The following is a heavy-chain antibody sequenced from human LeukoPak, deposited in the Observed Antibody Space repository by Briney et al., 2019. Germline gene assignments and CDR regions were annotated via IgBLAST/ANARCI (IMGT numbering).Heavy chain of an antibody. V-gene: IGHV4-39*01. CDR2: IYYSGST. J-gene: IGHJ4*02. Sequence: SGTLSLTCTVSGGSISSSSYYWGWIRQPPGKGLEWIGSIYYSGSTYYNPSLKSRVTISVDTSKNQFSLKLSSVTAADTAVYYCARTFGVVGIWGQGTLVTVSS. D-gene: IGHD3-3*01. CDR1: GGSISSSSYY. CDR3: ARTFGVVGI.